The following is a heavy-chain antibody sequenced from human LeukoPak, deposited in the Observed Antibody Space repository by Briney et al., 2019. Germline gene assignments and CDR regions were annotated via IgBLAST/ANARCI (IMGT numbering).Heavy chain of an antibody. V-gene: IGHV3-21*01. CDR1: GFTFSSYT. CDR2: ISSSSSYI. CDR3: AREEVSYDSSGDYFDY. Sequence: GGSLRLSCAASGFTFSSYTINWVRQAPGKGLEWVSSISSSSSYIYYADSVKGRFTISRDNTKNSLYLQMNSLRAEDAAVYYCAREEVSYDSSGDYFDYWGQGTLVTVSS. J-gene: IGHJ4*02. D-gene: IGHD3-22*01.